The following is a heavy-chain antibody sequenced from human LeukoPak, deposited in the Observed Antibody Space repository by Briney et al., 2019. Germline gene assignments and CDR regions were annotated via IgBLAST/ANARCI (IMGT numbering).Heavy chain of an antibody. V-gene: IGHV1-69*13. CDR2: IIPIFGTA. CDR3: ARVRGEYSGYDWFDP. CDR1: GGTFSSYA. J-gene: IGHJ5*02. Sequence: ASVKVSCKASGGTFSSYAISWVRQAPGQGLEWMGGIIPIFGTANYAQKFQGRVTITADESTSTAYMELSSLRSEDTAVYYCARVRGEYSGYDWFDPWGQGTLVTVSS. D-gene: IGHD5-12*01.